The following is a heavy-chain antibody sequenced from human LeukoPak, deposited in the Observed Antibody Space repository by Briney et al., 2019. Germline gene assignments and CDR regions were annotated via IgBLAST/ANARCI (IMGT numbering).Heavy chain of an antibody. J-gene: IGHJ4*02. CDR3: ARVPTYGDYDYYFDY. Sequence: ASVKVSCKASGYTFTSYAMHWVRQAPGQRLEWMGWINAGNGNTKYSQKFQGRVTITRDTSASTAYMGLSSLRSEDTAVYYCARVPTYGDYDYYFDYWGQGTLVTVSS. CDR2: INAGNGNT. V-gene: IGHV1-3*01. CDR1: GYTFTSYA. D-gene: IGHD4-17*01.